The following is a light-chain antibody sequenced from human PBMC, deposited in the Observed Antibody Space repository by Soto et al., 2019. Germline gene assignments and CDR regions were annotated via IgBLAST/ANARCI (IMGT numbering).Light chain of an antibody. Sequence: QSVLTQPPSVSGAPGQRVTISCTGSSSNIGAGYDVHWYQQPPGTAPKLLIYGSSNRPSGVPDRFSGSKSGTSASLAITGLQAEDEADYYCQSYDSSLSGSYVFGTGTKVTVL. CDR1: SSNIGAGYD. J-gene: IGLJ1*01. V-gene: IGLV1-40*01. CDR3: QSYDSSLSGSYV. CDR2: GSS.